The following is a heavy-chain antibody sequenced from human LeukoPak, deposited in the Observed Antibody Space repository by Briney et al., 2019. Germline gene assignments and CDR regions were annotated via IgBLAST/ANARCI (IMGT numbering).Heavy chain of an antibody. V-gene: IGHV3-48*03. D-gene: IGHD5-12*01. J-gene: IGHJ3*02. CDR1: GFTLSSSE. CDR2: INSDNTV. Sequence: GGSLRLSCAASGFTLSSSEMDWVRQAPGKGLEWVSYINSDNTVLYADSVKGRFTISSDKATNSVYLQMNSLRAEDTAVYYCAREVVTQAIYSGYDAFEIWGQGTMVTVSS. CDR3: AREVVTQAIYSGYDAFEI.